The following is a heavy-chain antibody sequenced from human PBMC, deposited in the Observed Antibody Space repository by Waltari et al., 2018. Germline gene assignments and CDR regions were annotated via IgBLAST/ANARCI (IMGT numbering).Heavy chain of an antibody. V-gene: IGHV3-7*01. CDR1: GYTVSSYW. CDR2: IKQDGSEK. D-gene: IGHD6-19*01. CDR3: ARGSGWYTDFDY. J-gene: IGHJ4*02. Sequence: EVQMVESGGGWVQPGGTLRLSCAASGYTVSSYWMSWVRQAPGKGLEWVANIKQDGSEKYYLASVKGRFTISRDNAKNSLYLQMNSLRAEDTAVYYCARGSGWYTDFDYWGQGTLVTVSS.